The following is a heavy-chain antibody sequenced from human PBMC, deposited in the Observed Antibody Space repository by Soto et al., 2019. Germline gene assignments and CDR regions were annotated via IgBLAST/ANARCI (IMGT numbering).Heavy chain of an antibody. CDR1: GYTFTSYD. Sequence: ASVKVSCKASGYTFTSYDINWVRQATGQGLGWMGWMNPNSGNTGYAQKFQGRVTMTRNTSISTAYMELSSLRSEDTAVYYCARGNYYYYGMDVWGQGTTVTVSS. CDR3: ARGNYYYYGMDV. CDR2: MNPNSGNT. J-gene: IGHJ6*02. V-gene: IGHV1-8*01.